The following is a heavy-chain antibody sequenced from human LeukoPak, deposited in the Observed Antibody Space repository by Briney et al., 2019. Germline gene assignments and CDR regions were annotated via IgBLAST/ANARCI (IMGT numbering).Heavy chain of an antibody. J-gene: IGHJ3*02. CDR3: ARQRPVGYCSSTSCFPEAFDI. CDR1: GYSFTTYW. CDR2: IYPGDSDT. V-gene: IGHV5-51*01. D-gene: IGHD2-2*01. Sequence: GESLKISCKVSGYSFTTYWVGWVRQMPGKGLEWMGIIYPGDSDTKYSPSFQGQVTISADKPISTAYLQWSSLKASDTAMYYCARQRPVGYCSSTSCFPEAFDIWGQGTMVTVSS.